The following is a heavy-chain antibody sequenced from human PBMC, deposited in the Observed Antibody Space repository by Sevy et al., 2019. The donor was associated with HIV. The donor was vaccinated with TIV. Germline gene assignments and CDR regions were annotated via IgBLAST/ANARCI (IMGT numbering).Heavy chain of an antibody. J-gene: IGHJ4*02. CDR3: AKDFPYYYDTSGYDRLDY. V-gene: IGHV3-23*01. CDR1: GFTFSNYA. D-gene: IGHD3-22*01. Sequence: GGSLRLSCAASGFTFSNYAMSWVRQAPGKGLEWVSCISGSGASTYYADSVKGRFTISRDNSKNTLFLQMNSLRAEDTAVYCCAKDFPYYYDTSGYDRLDYWGQGTLVTVSS. CDR2: ISGSGAST.